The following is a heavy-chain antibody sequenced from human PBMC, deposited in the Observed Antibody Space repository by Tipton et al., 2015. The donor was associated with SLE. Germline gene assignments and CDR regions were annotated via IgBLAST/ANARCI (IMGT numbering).Heavy chain of an antibody. CDR2: IYYSGST. D-gene: IGHD3-3*01. Sequence: TLSLTCTVSGGSISSHYWSWIRQPPGKGLEWIGYIYYSGSTNYNPSLKSPVTISVDTSKNQFSLKLSSVTAADTAVYYCARTGYYDFWSGGNWFDPWGQGTLVTVSS. CDR1: GGSISSHY. J-gene: IGHJ5*02. CDR3: ARTGYYDFWSGGNWFDP. V-gene: IGHV4-59*11.